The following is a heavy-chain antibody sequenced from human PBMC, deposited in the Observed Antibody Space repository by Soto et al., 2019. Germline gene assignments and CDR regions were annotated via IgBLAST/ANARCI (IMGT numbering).Heavy chain of an antibody. CDR1: GFTFSSYS. CDR3: ARVSDGDPWAVYYYYYMDV. J-gene: IGHJ6*03. Sequence: EVQLVESGGGLVQPGGSLRLSCAASGFTFSSYSMNWVRQAPGKGLEWVSYISSSSSSTIYYADSVKGRFTISRDNAKNSLYLQMNSLRAEDTAVYYCARVSDGDPWAVYYYYYMDVWGKGTTVTVSS. V-gene: IGHV3-48*01. CDR2: ISSSSSSTI. D-gene: IGHD4-17*01.